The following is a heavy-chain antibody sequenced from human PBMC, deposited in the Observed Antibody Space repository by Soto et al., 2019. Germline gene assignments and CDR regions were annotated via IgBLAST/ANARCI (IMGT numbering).Heavy chain of an antibody. Sequence: SHTLPLTCTVPGGSFISNSRRLVRQPPGKGLEWIGYIHSSGTTNYNPSLNSRVTMSVDTSKNQFSLRLSSVTAADTARYFCARSLGGSYLKAFDIWVQGTLVT. CDR3: ARSLGGSYLKAFDI. D-gene: IGHD1-26*01. CDR1: GGSFISNS. CDR2: IHSSGTT. V-gene: IGHV4-59*01. J-gene: IGHJ3*02.